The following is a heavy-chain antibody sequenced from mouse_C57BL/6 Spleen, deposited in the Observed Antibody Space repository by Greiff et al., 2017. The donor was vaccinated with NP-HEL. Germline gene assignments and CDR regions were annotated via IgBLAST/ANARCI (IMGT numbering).Heavy chain of an antibody. V-gene: IGHV1-82*01. CDR3: AVATRDY. Sequence: VQLQQSGPELVKPGASVKISCKASGYAFSSSWMNWVKQRPGKGLEWIGRIYPGDGDTNYNGKFKGKATLTADKSSSTAYMQLSSLTSEDSAVSFCAVATRDYWGQGTTLTVSS. J-gene: IGHJ2*01. CDR2: IYPGDGDT. D-gene: IGHD1-1*01. CDR1: GYAFSSSW.